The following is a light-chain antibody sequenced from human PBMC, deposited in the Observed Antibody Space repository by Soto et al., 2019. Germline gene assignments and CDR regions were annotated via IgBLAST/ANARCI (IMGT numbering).Light chain of an antibody. J-gene: IGKJ2*01. CDR2: TAS. CDR1: QSISNF. Sequence: DIQMTQSPSSLSASVGDRVTITCRTSQSISNFLNWYQQKPGTAPKLLIYTASNLQSGVPSRFSGSGSGADFTLTISSLQPEDFATYYCQETNYYVFGQGTQLEIK. V-gene: IGKV1-39*01. CDR3: QETNYYV.